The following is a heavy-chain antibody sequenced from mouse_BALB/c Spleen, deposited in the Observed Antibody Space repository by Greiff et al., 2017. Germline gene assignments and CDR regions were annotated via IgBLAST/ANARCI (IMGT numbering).Heavy chain of an antibody. CDR1: GFSLTSYG. D-gene: IGHD4-1*01. CDR2: IWAGGST. J-gene: IGHJ2*01. V-gene: IGHV2-9*02. Sequence: VQRVESGPGLVAPSQSLSITCTVSGFSLTSYGVHWVRQPPGKGLEWLGVIWAGGSTNYNSALMSRLSISKDNSKSQVFLKMNSLQTDDTAMYYCARARTAHFDYWGQGTTLTVSS. CDR3: ARARTAHFDY.